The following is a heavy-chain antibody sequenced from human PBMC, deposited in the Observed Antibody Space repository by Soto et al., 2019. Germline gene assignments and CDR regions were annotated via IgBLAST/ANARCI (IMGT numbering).Heavy chain of an antibody. Sequence: QVQLQESGPGLVKPSQTLSLTCTVSGGSISSGDYYWSWIRQPPGKGLEWIGYIYYSGSTYYHPSLKSRVTISVDTSNNQFSLKLSAVTAADTAVYYCAGGADYGDYGGWGQGTLVTVSS. J-gene: IGHJ4*02. D-gene: IGHD4-17*01. CDR2: IYYSGST. CDR1: GGSISSGDYY. CDR3: AGGADYGDYGG. V-gene: IGHV4-30-4*01.